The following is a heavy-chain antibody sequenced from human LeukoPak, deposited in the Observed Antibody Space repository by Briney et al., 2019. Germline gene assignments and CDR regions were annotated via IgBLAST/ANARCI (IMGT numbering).Heavy chain of an antibody. V-gene: IGHV4-59*12. J-gene: IGHJ4*02. CDR1: GGSISSYY. Sequence: SETLSLTCTVSGGSISSYYWSWIRQPPGKGLEWIGYIYYSGSTNYNPSLKSRVTISVDTSKNQFSLKLSSVTAADTAVYYCARVVPVTTPDYWGQGTLVTVSS. CDR2: IYYSGST. CDR3: ARVVPVTTPDY. D-gene: IGHD5-18*01.